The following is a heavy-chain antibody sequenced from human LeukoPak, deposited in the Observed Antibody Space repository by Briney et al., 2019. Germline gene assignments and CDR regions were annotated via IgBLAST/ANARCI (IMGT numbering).Heavy chain of an antibody. D-gene: IGHD4-11*01. J-gene: IGHJ4*02. CDR1: GFTFGDYA. CDR2: IRSKIYGGTP. CDR3: ARRYMTTSAEDFDY. Sequence: GGSLRLSCTASGFTFGDYAMTWVRQAPGKGLEWVGFIRSKIYGGTPEYAASVKGRFTISRDDSKGIAYLQMNSLRAEDAAVYYCARRYMTTSAEDFDYWGQGTLVTVSS. V-gene: IGHV3-49*04.